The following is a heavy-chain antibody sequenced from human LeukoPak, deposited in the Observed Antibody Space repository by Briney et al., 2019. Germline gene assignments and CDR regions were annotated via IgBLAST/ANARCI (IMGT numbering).Heavy chain of an antibody. CDR3: ASQSYARFDP. J-gene: IGHJ5*02. Sequence: GGSLRLSCVASGFTFSSDWMSWVRQAPGKGLEWVGNIQPDGSEQYPVDSVKGRFTISRDNARNSLFLQMNSLRVEDTAVYYCASQSYARFDPWGQGTLVTVSS. CDR2: IQPDGSEQ. D-gene: IGHD3-16*01. CDR1: GFTFSSDW. V-gene: IGHV3-7*01.